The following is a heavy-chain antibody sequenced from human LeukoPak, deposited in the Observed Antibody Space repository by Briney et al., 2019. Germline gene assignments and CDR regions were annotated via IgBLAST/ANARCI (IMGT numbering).Heavy chain of an antibody. CDR2: ISSSDSTI. CDR3: ARVAINDYGDYFDY. D-gene: IGHD4-17*01. V-gene: IGHV3-48*03. Sequence: GGSLRLSCAASGFTFSSYEMNWVRQAPGKGLEWVSYISSSDSTIYYADSVKGRFTISRDNAKSSLYLQMNSLRAEDTAVYYCARVAINDYGDYFDYWGQGTLVTVSS. CDR1: GFTFSSYE. J-gene: IGHJ4*02.